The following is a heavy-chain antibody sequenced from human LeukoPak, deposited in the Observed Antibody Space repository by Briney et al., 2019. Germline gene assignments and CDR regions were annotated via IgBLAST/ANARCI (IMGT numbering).Heavy chain of an antibody. CDR1: GYTFTGYY. CDR2: INPNSGGT. CDR3: ARAFGAAIVDY. V-gene: IGHV1-2*03. Sequence: LGASVKVSCKASGYTFTGYYMHWVRQAPGQGLEWMGWINPNSGGTNYAQKFQGRVTMTRDTSTSTVYMELSSLRSEDTAVYYCARAFGAAIVDYWGQGTLVTVSS. D-gene: IGHD2-2*02. J-gene: IGHJ4*02.